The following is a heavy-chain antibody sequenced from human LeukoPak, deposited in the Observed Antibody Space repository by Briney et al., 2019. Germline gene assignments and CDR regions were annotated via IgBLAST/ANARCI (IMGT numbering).Heavy chain of an antibody. D-gene: IGHD6-19*01. CDR1: GFTFDDYG. CDR3: ARENTGIAVAGTFIDYYYCYMDV. CDR2: INWNGGST. J-gene: IGHJ6*03. V-gene: IGHV3-20*04. Sequence: PGGSLRLSCAASGFTFDDYGMSWVRQAPGKGLEWVSGINWNGGSTGYADSVKGRFTISRDNAKNSLYLQMNSLRAEDTALYYCARENTGIAVAGTFIDYYYCYMDVWGKGTTVTVSS.